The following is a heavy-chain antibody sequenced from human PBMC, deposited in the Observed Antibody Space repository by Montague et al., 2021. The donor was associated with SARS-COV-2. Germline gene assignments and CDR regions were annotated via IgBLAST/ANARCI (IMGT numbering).Heavy chain of an antibody. CDR1: GGSFSTYS. J-gene: IGHJ6*03. CDR2: IHHGGST. D-gene: IGHD3-3*01. V-gene: IGHV4-34*01. CDR3: ARGQPAAVTFYGIWNGQRDYYYYMDV. Sequence: SETLSLTCAVHGGSFSTYSWNWIRQPPGKGLEWIGEIHHGGSTKYSPSLKSRLTISADTSKNQFSLKLTSVTAADTAVYYCARGQPAAVTFYGIWNGQRDYYYYMDVWAKGTTVTVSS.